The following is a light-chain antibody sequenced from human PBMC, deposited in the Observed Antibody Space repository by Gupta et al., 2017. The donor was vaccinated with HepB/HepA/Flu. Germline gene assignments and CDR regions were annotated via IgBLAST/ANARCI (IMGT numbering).Light chain of an antibody. Sequence: QSALTKPASVSGSPGQSITISCTGTSSDVGGYNYVSWYQQHPGKAPKLMIYDVSNRPSGVSNRFSGSKSGNTASLTISGLQAEDEADYYCSSYTSSNTWVFGGGTKLTVL. V-gene: IGLV2-14*01. CDR2: DVS. J-gene: IGLJ3*02. CDR1: SSDVGGYNY. CDR3: SSYTSSNTWV.